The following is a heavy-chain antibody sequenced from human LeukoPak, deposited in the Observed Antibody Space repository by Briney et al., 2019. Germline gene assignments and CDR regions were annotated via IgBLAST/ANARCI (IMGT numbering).Heavy chain of an antibody. J-gene: IGHJ5*02. D-gene: IGHD3-3*01. CDR1: GYTFTSYG. CDR2: IIPIFGTA. Sequence: SVKVSCKASGYTFTSYGISWVRQAPGQGLEWMGGIIPIFGTANYAQKFQGRVTITADESTSTAYMELSSLRSEDTAVYYCARDLNYEQFDPWGQGTLVTVSS. CDR3: ARDLNYEQFDP. V-gene: IGHV1-69*13.